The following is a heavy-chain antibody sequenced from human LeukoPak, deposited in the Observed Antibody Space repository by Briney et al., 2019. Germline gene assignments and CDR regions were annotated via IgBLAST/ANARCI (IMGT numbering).Heavy chain of an antibody. CDR3: ARGEPAYCSSNSCSYDY. D-gene: IGHD2-2*01. CDR2: INHSGST. V-gene: IGHV4-34*01. Sequence: SETLSLTCAIYGGSFSGYYWSWIRQPPGKGLEWIGEINHSGSTYYNPSLKSRATISVDTSKNQFSLKLNSVTAADTAAYYCARGEPAYCSSNSCSYDYWGQGTLVTVSS. CDR1: GGSFSGYY. J-gene: IGHJ4*02.